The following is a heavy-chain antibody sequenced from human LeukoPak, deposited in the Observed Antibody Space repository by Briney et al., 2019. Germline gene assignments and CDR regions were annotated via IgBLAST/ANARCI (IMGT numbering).Heavy chain of an antibody. D-gene: IGHD2-2*01. CDR1: GFTFDDYA. V-gene: IGHV3-43*02. CDR3: AKDSPPGYCSSTSCYASHYYGMDV. Sequence: GGSLRLSCAASGFTFDDYAMHWVRQAPGKGLEWVSLISGDGGSTYYADSVKGRFTISRDNSKNSLYLQMNSLRTEGTALYYFAKDSPPGYCSSTSCYASHYYGMDVWGQGTTVTVSS. J-gene: IGHJ6*02. CDR2: ISGDGGST.